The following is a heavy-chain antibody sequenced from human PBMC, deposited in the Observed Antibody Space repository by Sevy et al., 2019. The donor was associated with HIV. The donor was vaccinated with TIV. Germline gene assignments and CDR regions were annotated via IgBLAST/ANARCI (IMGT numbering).Heavy chain of an antibody. CDR1: GFTFAKYS. Sequence: GGSLRLSCAASGFTFAKYSMSWVRQAPGKGLEWVSTFSFGCGRINNADSVKGRFTISRDDSKNTLFLQMNSLRAEDTATYFCAREGSTQPHDYRGQGTLVTVSS. D-gene: IGHD3-10*01. J-gene: IGHJ4*02. V-gene: IGHV3-23*01. CDR3: AREGSTQPHDY. CDR2: FSFGCGRI.